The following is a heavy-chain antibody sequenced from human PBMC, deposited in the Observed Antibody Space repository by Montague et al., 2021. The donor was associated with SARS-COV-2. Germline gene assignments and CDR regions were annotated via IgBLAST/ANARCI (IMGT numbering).Heavy chain of an antibody. D-gene: IGHD3-3*01. Sequence: SETLSLTCTVSGGSISSSNYYWGWIRQPPGKGLEWVGSIYYSGSTYYTPSLKSRVTISVDTSKNQFSLRLSSVTAADTAVYYCARHSGRDTIFAVVIIFDAFDIWGQGTMVTVSS. CDR2: IYYSGST. CDR3: ARHSGRDTIFAVVIIFDAFDI. CDR1: GGSISSSNYY. V-gene: IGHV4-39*01. J-gene: IGHJ3*02.